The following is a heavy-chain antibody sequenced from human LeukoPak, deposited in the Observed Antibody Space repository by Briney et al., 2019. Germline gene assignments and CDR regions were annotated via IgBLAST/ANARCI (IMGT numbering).Heavy chain of an antibody. V-gene: IGHV3-48*03. CDR2: ISSSGSTI. J-gene: IGHJ6*04. Sequence: GGSLRLSCAATGFTFSSYEMNWVRQAPGKGLEWVSYISSSGSTIYYADSVKGRFTISRDNAKNSLYLQMNSLRAEDTAVYYCARIPRGRSGMDVWGKGTTVTVSS. CDR1: GFTFSSYE. CDR3: ARIPRGRSGMDV. D-gene: IGHD3-16*01.